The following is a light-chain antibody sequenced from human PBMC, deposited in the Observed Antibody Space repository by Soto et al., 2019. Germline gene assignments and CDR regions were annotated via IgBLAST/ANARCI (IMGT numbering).Light chain of an antibody. CDR1: QSVSSN. J-gene: IGKJ4*01. V-gene: IGKV3-15*01. Sequence: EIVMTQSPATLSVSPGERATLSCRASQSVSSNLAWYQQTPGQTPKLLIYVASTRATGIPARFSGSGSGTEFTLTISSLQAEDFAVYDCQQYNVWPLTFGGGTNVEFK. CDR3: QQYNVWPLT. CDR2: VAS.